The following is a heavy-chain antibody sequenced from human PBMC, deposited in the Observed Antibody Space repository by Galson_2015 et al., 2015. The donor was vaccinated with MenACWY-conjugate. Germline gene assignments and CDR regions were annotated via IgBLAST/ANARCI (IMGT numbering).Heavy chain of an antibody. J-gene: IGHJ4*02. V-gene: IGHV3-74*01. D-gene: IGHD1-26*01. Sequence: LRLSCAASGSTFSTYWLHWVRQAPGKGLVWVSRINSDGRSTSYADSVKGRFTISRDNAKNTLYLQMNSLRAEDTAVYYCARLGGNYRTTSHFDYWGQGTLVTVSS. CDR1: GSTFSTYW. CDR2: INSDGRST. CDR3: ARLGGNYRTTSHFDY.